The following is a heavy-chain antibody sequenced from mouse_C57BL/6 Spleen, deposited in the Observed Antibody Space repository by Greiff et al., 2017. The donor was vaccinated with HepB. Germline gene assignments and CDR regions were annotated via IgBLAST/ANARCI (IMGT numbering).Heavy chain of an antibody. V-gene: IGHV1-31*01. CDR1: GYSFTGYY. Sequence: VQLKQSGPELVKPGASVKISCKASGYSFTGYYMHWVKQSHGNILDWIGYIYPYNGVSSYNQKFKGKATLTVDKSSSTAYMELRSLTSVDSAVYYCARGAVVEGYYAMDYWGQGTSVTVSS. CDR3: ARGAVVEGYYAMDY. D-gene: IGHD1-1*01. CDR2: IYPYNGVS. J-gene: IGHJ4*01.